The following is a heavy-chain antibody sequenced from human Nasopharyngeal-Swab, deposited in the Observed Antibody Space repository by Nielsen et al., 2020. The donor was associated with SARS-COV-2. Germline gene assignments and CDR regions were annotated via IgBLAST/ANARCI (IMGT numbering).Heavy chain of an antibody. V-gene: IGHV3-30*03. D-gene: IGHD4-17*01. CDR2: ISYDGSNK. Sequence: GGSLRLSCAASGFTFSSYGMHWVRQAPGKGLEWVTLISYDGSNKYYADSVKGRFTISRDNSKNTLFLQMDSLRGEDTAVYYCARDAPAHYGAFYWGRGTLVTVSS. J-gene: IGHJ4*02. CDR3: ARDAPAHYGAFY. CDR1: GFTFSSYG.